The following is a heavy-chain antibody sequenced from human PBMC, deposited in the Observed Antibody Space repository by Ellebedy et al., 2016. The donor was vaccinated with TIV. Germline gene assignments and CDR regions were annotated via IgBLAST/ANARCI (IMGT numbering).Heavy chain of an antibody. CDR2: IYWNDDK. CDR3: AHSDMVRGAILTPPDY. J-gene: IGHJ4*02. D-gene: IGHD3-10*01. V-gene: IGHV2-5*01. Sequence: SGPTLVKPTQTLTLTCTFSGFSLSTSGVGVGWIRQPPGKALEWLALIYWNDDKRLNPSLKSRLTITKDTSKKQVVLTMTNMDPVDTATYYCAHSDMVRGAILTPPDYWGQGILVTVAS. CDR1: GFSLSTSGVG.